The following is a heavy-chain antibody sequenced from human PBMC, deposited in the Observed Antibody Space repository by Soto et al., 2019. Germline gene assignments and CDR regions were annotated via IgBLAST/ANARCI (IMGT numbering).Heavy chain of an antibody. V-gene: IGHV3-11*01. Sequence: GGSLRLSCAASGFTFIDFYMAWIRQSPGKGLEWMSSISSGGETKYYADSVKGRFTISRDNTENSLYLQMNSLRADDTAVYFCARDMRLYGMDVWGQGTTVTVSS. J-gene: IGHJ6*02. CDR3: ARDMRLYGMDV. CDR1: GFTFIDFY. CDR2: ISSGGETK. D-gene: IGHD6-25*01.